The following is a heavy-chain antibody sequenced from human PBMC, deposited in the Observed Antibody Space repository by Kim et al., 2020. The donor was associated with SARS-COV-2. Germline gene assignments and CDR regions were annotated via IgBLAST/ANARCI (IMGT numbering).Heavy chain of an antibody. D-gene: IGHD6-19*01. CDR1: GGSISSYY. J-gene: IGHJ6*02. CDR3: ARDLGEGYSSGWFGYYGMDV. V-gene: IGHV4-59*13. CDR2: IYYSGST. Sequence: SETLSLTCTVSGGSISSYYWSWIRQPPGKGLEWIGYIYYSGSTNYNPSLKSRVTISVDTSKNQFSLKLSSVTAADTAVYYCARDLGEGYSSGWFGYYGMDVWGQGTTVTVSS.